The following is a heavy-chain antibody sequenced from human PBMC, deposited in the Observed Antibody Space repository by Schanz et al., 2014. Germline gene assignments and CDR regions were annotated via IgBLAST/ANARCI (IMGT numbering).Heavy chain of an antibody. J-gene: IGHJ4*02. CDR1: GFTFSDHY. CDR3: AKDPSHGDYDYYFDY. V-gene: IGHV3-11*05. D-gene: IGHD3-22*01. CDR2: ISGTTTYT. Sequence: VPLVESGGGLVQPGGSLRLSCAASGFTFSDHYMDWVRQAPGKGLEWVSYISGTTTYTNYADSVKGRFTISRDNAKNSLYLQMNSLRAEDTAVYYCAKDPSHGDYDYYFDYWGQGTLVTVSS.